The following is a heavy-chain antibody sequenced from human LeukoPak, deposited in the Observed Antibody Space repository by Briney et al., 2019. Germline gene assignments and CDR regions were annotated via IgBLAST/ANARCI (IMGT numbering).Heavy chain of an antibody. Sequence: PSETLSLTCTVSGGSISGYYWSWIRLPPGKGLEWIAYIYYSGSTKYNPSLKSRVTISVDTSRDQFSLKLSSVTAADTAVYYCARHGGSSSSRSSFDPWGQGTLVTVSS. CDR3: ARHGGSSSSRSSFDP. CDR1: GGSISGYY. D-gene: IGHD1-26*01. CDR2: IYYSGST. V-gene: IGHV4-59*08. J-gene: IGHJ5*02.